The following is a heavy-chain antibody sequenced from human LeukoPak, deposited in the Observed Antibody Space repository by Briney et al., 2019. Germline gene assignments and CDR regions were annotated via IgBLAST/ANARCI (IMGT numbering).Heavy chain of an antibody. V-gene: IGHV3-48*02. CDR2: ISSSSTI. CDR1: GFTFSSYS. Sequence: GGSLRLSCAASGFTFSSYSMNWVRQAPGKGLEWVSYISSSSTIYYADSVKGRFTISRDNAKNSLYLQMNSLRDEDTAVYYCASDKFSSWYFDYWGQGTLVTVSS. CDR3: ASDKFSSWYFDY. J-gene: IGHJ4*02. D-gene: IGHD6-13*01.